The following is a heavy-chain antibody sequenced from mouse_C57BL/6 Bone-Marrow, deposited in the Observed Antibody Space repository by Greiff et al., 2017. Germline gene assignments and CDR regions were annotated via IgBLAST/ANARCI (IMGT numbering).Heavy chain of an antibody. CDR2: IYPRSGNT. CDR1: GYTFTSYG. V-gene: IGHV1-81*01. D-gene: IGHD1-1*01. Sequence: QVQLQQSGAELARPGASVKLSCKASGYTFTSYGISWVKQRTGQGLEWIGEIYPRSGNTYYNEKFKGKDTLTADKCSSTAYMELRSLTSEDCAVYFCAREGFYYGSPDYWGQGTTLTVSA. CDR3: AREGFYYGSPDY. J-gene: IGHJ2*01.